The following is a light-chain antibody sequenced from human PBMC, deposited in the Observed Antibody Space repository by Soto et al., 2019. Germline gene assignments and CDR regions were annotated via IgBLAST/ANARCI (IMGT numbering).Light chain of an antibody. V-gene: IGLV2-8*01. CDR2: EVS. Sequence: QSALTQPPSASGSPGQSVTISCTGTSSDIGGYNYVSWYQHQPGKAPKVMIYEVSKRPSGVPDRFSGAKSGNTASLTVSGLQPEDEADYYCSSYAGSNNLGVFGGGTKLTVL. J-gene: IGLJ3*02. CDR1: SSDIGGYNY. CDR3: SSYAGSNNLGV.